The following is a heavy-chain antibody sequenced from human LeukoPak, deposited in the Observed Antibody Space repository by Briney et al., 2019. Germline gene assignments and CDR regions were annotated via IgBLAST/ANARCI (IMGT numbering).Heavy chain of an antibody. Sequence: GGSLGLSCAASGFSFSSYSMNWVRQAPGKGLEWVSSISSSSSYIYYADSVEGRFTISRDNAKNSLYLQMNSLRAEDTAVYYCARDPGGGSYSDYWGQGTLVTVSS. V-gene: IGHV3-21*01. CDR3: ARDPGGGSYSDY. CDR2: ISSSSSYI. J-gene: IGHJ4*02. CDR1: GFSFSSYS. D-gene: IGHD1-26*01.